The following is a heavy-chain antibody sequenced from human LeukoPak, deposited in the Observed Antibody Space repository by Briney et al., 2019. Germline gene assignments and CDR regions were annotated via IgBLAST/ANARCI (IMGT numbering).Heavy chain of an antibody. CDR1: GGSTSSGGYY. J-gene: IGHJ6*03. CDR3: AREISSYYYYMDV. CDR2: IYYSGST. Sequence: SQTLSLTCTVSGGSTSSGGYYWSWIRQHPGKGLEWIGYIYYSGSTYYNPSLKSRVTISVDTSKNQFSLKLSSVTAADTAVYYCAREISSYYYYMDVWGKGTTVTVSS. D-gene: IGHD3-3*01. V-gene: IGHV4-31*03.